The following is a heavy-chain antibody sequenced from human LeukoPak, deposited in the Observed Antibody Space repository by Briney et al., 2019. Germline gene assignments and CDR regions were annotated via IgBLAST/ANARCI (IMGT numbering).Heavy chain of an antibody. CDR1: GGSISSYY. J-gene: IGHJ3*02. D-gene: IGHD6-6*01. V-gene: IGHV4-4*09. CDR3: ARLRARDAFDI. CDR2: IYTSGST. Sequence: SETLSLTCTVSGGSISSYYWSWIRQPPGKGLEWIGYIYTSGSTNYNPSLKSRVTISVDTSKNQFSLKLSSVTAADTAVYYCARLRARDAFDIWGQGTMVTVSS.